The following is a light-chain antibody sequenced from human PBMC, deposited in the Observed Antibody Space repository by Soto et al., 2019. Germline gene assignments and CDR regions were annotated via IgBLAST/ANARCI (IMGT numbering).Light chain of an antibody. V-gene: IGKV1-5*01. Sequence: DIQMTQSPSTLSASVGDRVTITCRASQSMSSWLAWYQQKPGKAPKLLIYDASSLESGVPSRFSGSGSGTEFTLTISSLQPDDFATYYCQQYNSQWTFGQGTKVEIK. CDR3: QQYNSQWT. CDR2: DAS. J-gene: IGKJ1*01. CDR1: QSMSSW.